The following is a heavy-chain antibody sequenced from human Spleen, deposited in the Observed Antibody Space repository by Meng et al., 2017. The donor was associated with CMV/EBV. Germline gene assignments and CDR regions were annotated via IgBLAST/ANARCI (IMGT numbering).Heavy chain of an antibody. J-gene: IGHJ4*02. CDR2: MSWDGGST. V-gene: IGHV3-43*01. CDR1: TFDDYR. Sequence: TFDDYRMHWVRQAAGKGLEWVSLMSWDGGSTYYADSVKGRFTISRDNSKNSLYLQMNSLRTEDTALYYCAKDYGGYCSSTSCYTFDYWGQGTLVTVSS. CDR3: AKDYGGYCSSTSCYTFDY. D-gene: IGHD2-2*02.